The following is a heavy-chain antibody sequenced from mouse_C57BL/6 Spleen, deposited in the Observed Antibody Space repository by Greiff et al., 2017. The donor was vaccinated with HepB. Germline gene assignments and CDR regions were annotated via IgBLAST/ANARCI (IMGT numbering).Heavy chain of an antibody. J-gene: IGHJ2*01. CDR3: ARRNSNFYFDY. CDR2: INPSTGGT. D-gene: IGHD2-5*01. V-gene: IGHV1-42*01. Sequence: VQLQQSGPELVKPGASVKISCKASGYSFTGYYMNWVKQSPEKSLEWIGGINPSTGGTTYNQKFKAKATLTVDKSSSTAYMQLKSLTSEDSAVYYCARRNSNFYFDYWGQGTTLTVSS. CDR1: GYSFTGYY.